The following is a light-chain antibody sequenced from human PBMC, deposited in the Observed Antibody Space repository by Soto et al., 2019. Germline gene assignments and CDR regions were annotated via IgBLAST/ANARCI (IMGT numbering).Light chain of an antibody. CDR2: LNSDGSH. V-gene: IGLV4-69*01. CDR1: SGHSSYA. J-gene: IGLJ2*01. CDR3: QTWCKGTYVV. Sequence: QPVLTQSPSASASLGASVKLTCTLSSGHSSYAIAWHQQQPEKGPRYLMKLNSDGSHSKGDWIPDRFSGSSSAAERSLTISSLQSEDEADYYCQTWCKGTYVVFGGGTKVTVL.